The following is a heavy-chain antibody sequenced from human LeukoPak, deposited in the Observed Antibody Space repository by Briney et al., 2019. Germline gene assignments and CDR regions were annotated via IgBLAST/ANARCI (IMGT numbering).Heavy chain of an antibody. V-gene: IGHV4-34*01. CDR2: IYNTGST. CDR1: GGSFNGYY. CDR3: ARRVAYDERHMDV. D-gene: IGHD3-16*01. Sequence: SETLSLTCAVYGGSFNGYYWNWVRQPPGKGVEWNGEIYNTGSTNYNPSLKSRVTISVDTSKNQFSLRLNSVTAADAAVYYCARRVAYDERHMDVWGKGTTVTISS. J-gene: IGHJ6*03.